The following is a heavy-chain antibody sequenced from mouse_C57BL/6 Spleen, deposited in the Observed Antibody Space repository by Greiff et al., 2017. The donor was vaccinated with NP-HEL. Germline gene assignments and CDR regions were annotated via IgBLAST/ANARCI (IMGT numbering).Heavy chain of an antibody. CDR2: IYPGDGDT. J-gene: IGHJ3*01. CDR1: GYAFSSSW. D-gene: IGHD4-1*01. Sequence: QVQLQQSGPELVKPGASVKISCKASGYAFSSSWMNWVKQRPGKGLEWIGRIYPGDGDTNYNGKFQGKATLTADKSSSTPYLQLSSLTSEDSAFYFCAREGNWDGGPFAYLGQGTLVTVSA. CDR3: AREGNWDGGPFAY. V-gene: IGHV1-82*01.